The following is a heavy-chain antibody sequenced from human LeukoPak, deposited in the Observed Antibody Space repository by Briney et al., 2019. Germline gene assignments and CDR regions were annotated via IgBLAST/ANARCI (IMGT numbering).Heavy chain of an antibody. D-gene: IGHD3-10*01. CDR2: MNPNSGNT. CDR3: ARVSTLLLWFGESLPQDYFDY. Sequence: GASVKVSCKASGYTFTSYDINWVRQATGQGLEWMGWMNPNSGNTGYAQKFQGRVTMTRNTSISTAYMELSSLRSEDTAVYYCARVSTLLLWFGESLPQDYFDYWGQGTLVTVSS. V-gene: IGHV1-8*01. J-gene: IGHJ4*02. CDR1: GYTFTSYD.